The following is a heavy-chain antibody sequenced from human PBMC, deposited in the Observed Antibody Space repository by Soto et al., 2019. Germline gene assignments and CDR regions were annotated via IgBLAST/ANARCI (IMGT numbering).Heavy chain of an antibody. CDR3: AKQLIRAQLVSAVDY. CDR1: GFTFSSYG. CDR2: ISGSGSST. Sequence: PGGSLRLSCAASGFTFSSYGMSWVRQAPGKGLEWVSGISGSGSSTSYADSVKGRFTISRDNSKNTLYLQMNSLRAEDTAVYYCAKQLIRAQLVSAVDYWGQGTLVTVSS. V-gene: IGHV3-23*01. D-gene: IGHD6-13*01. J-gene: IGHJ4*02.